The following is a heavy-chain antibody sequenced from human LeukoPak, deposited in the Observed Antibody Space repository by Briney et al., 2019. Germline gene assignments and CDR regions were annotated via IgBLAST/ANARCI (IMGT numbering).Heavy chain of an antibody. CDR1: GGSISSGDYY. D-gene: IGHD4-23*01. J-gene: IGHJ4*02. Sequence: SETLSLTCTVSGGSISSGDYYWSWIRQPPGKGLEWIGYIYYSGSTYYNPSLKSRVTISVGTSKNQFSLKLSSVTAADTAVYYCARDPAYGGNPGFDYWGQGTLVTVSS. CDR2: IYYSGST. V-gene: IGHV4-30-4*08. CDR3: ARDPAYGGNPGFDY.